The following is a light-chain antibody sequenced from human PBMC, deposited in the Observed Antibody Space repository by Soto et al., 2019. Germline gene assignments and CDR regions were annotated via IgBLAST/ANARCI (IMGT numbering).Light chain of an antibody. CDR2: WAS. V-gene: IGKV4-1*01. Sequence: DIVMTQSPDSLAVSLGERATINCKSSQSVLYSSNNKNDLAWYQQRPGPPPKLLIYWASTRESGVPDRFSGRGSGTDFTLTITSLQAEDVAVYYCQQYESTPPTFGQGTKLEIK. CDR1: QSVLYSSNNKND. J-gene: IGKJ2*01. CDR3: QQYESTPPT.